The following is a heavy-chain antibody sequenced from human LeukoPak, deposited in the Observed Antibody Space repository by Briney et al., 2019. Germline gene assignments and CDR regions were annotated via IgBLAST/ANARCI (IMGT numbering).Heavy chain of an antibody. J-gene: IGHJ4*02. D-gene: IGHD6-13*01. CDR2: IYSGGST. CDR3: ARDSIAAAGPFDY. Sequence: GGSLRLSCAASGFTVSSNYMSWVRQAPGKGLERVSVIYSGGSTYYADSVKGRFTISRDNSKNTLYLQMNSLRAEDTAVYYCARDSIAAAGPFDYWGQGTLVTVSS. CDR1: GFTVSSNY. V-gene: IGHV3-66*01.